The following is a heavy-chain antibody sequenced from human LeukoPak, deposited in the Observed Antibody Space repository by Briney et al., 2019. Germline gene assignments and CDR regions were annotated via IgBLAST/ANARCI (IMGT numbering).Heavy chain of an antibody. CDR1: GFTFGAYW. J-gene: IGHJ3*02. CDR2: LNQDGSEK. CDR3: ARDKAFDI. Sequence: GGSLRLPCAASGFTFGAYWMTWVRQAPGKGLEWVANLNQDGSEKYYVDPVKGRFTISRDNAKNTLYLQMNSLRAEDTAVYYCARDKAFDIWGRGTMVTVSS. V-gene: IGHV3-7*01.